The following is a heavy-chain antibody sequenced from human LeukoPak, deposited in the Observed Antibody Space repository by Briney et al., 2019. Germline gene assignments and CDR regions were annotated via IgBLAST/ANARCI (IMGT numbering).Heavy chain of an antibody. CDR3: ARDRGYKGHYFDY. J-gene: IGHJ4*02. V-gene: IGHV1-3*01. Sequence: EASVKVSCKASGYTFTGYAMHWVRQAPGQRLEWMGWINAGNGNTKYSQKFQGRVTITRDTSASTAYMELSSLRSEDTAVYYCARDRGYKGHYFDYWGQGTLVTVSS. D-gene: IGHD3-10*01. CDR2: INAGNGNT. CDR1: GYTFTGYA.